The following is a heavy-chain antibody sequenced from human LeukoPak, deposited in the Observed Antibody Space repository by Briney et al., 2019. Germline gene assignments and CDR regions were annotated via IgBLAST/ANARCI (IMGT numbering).Heavy chain of an antibody. CDR1: GGSISSSSYY. V-gene: IGHV4-39*07. D-gene: IGHD6-19*01. CDR2: IYYSGNT. CDR3: ARDSGYSSGWDFFDY. Sequence: PSETLSLTCTVSGGSISSSSYYWGWIRQPPGKGLEWIGSIYYSGNTYYNPSLQSRISISADTSKNQFSLKLSSVTAADTAVYYCARDSGYSSGWDFFDYWGQGTLVTVSS. J-gene: IGHJ4*02.